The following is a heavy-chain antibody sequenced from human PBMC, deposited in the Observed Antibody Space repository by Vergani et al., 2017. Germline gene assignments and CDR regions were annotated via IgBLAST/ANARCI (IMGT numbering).Heavy chain of an antibody. Sequence: QVQLVQSGAEVKKPGASVKVSCKASGYTFTSHGISWVRQAPGQGLEWMGWSSAYNGNTNYAQKLQGRFTMTTDTPTRTAYMELRSLRSDDTGVYYCAGDGGILTGGFVTTGWFDPWGQGTLVTVSS. J-gene: IGHJ5*02. V-gene: IGHV1-18*04. CDR1: GYTFTSHG. CDR2: SSAYNGNT. CDR3: AGDGGILTGGFVTTGWFDP. D-gene: IGHD7-27*01.